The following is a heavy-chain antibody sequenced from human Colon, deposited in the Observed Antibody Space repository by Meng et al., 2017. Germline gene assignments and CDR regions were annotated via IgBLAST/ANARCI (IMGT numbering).Heavy chain of an antibody. J-gene: IGHJ4*02. CDR1: GYSISSGYY. V-gene: IGHV4-38-2*02. CDR2: IYHGGTT. Sequence: GSLRLSCTVSGYSISSGYYWGWIRQPPGKGLEWVGSIYHGGTTYYNPSLKSRITISVDTSKNHFSLKLSSVTAADTVVYYCARVNYFGSGNYPDYWGPGTLVTVSS. CDR3: ARVNYFGSGNYPDY. D-gene: IGHD3-10*01.